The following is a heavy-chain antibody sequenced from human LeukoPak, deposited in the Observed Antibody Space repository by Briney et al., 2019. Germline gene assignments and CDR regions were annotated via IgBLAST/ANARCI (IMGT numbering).Heavy chain of an antibody. D-gene: IGHD6-13*01. CDR2: ISSSSSYI. CDR3: ARDLFTYSSSWYVPYDY. J-gene: IGHJ4*02. Sequence: GGSLRLSCAASGFTFSSYSMNWVRQAPGKGLEWVSSISSSSSYIYYADSVKGRFTISRDNAKNSLYLQMNSLRDEDTAVYYCARDLFTYSSSWYVPYDYWGQGTLVTVSS. CDR1: GFTFSSYS. V-gene: IGHV3-21*01.